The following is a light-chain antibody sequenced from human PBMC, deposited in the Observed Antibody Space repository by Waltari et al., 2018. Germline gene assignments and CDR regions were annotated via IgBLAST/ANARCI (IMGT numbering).Light chain of an antibody. J-gene: IGKJ4*01. Sequence: EIVLTQSPATLSSSPGDRATLSCGTSQSVSSYLAWYQQKPGQAPRLLIYDASNRATGIPVRFSGSGSGTDFTLTISSLEPEDSAVYYCQQSRNWPLTFGGGTKVEIK. V-gene: IGKV3-11*01. CDR1: QSVSSY. CDR3: QQSRNWPLT. CDR2: DAS.